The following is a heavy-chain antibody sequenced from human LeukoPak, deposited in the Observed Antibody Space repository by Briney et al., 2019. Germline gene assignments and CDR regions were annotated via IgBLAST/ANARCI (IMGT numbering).Heavy chain of an antibody. J-gene: IGHJ5*02. CDR3: ARGISYSSGWYGWFDP. D-gene: IGHD6-19*01. V-gene: IGHV4-39*01. CDR2: IYYSGST. Sequence: SETLSLTCTVSGGSISSSSYYWGWIRQPPGKGLEWIGSIYYSGSTYYNPSLKSRVTISVDTSKNQFSLKLSSVTAADTAVYYCARGISYSSGWYGWFDPWGQGTLVTVSS. CDR1: GGSISSSSYY.